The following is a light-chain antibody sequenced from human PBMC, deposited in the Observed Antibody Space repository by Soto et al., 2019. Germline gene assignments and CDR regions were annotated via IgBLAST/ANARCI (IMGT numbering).Light chain of an antibody. CDR3: QKVNSSPLT. CDR1: QGISHY. J-gene: IGKJ4*01. CDR2: AAT. V-gene: IGKV1-9*01. Sequence: IQLTQAPSSLSASVGVSVSISCRASQGISHYVDWYQQKPGKAPKLLIYAATVLQGGVPSRFSGTGSATEFILTISSLQPEDFATYYCQKVNSSPLTFGRGTKVDIK.